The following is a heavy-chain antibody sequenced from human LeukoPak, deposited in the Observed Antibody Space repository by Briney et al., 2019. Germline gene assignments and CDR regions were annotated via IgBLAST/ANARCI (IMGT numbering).Heavy chain of an antibody. J-gene: IGHJ6*04. CDR2: IKQDGSEK. CDR1: GFTFSSQW. Sequence: GGSLRLSCEASGFTFSSQWMSWVRQAPGKGLEWVANIKQDGSEKYYVDYVKGRFTISRDNAKNSLYLQMNSLRAEDTAVYYCARDLRTSLVRGAWYYYYGMDVWGKGTTVTVSS. D-gene: IGHD3-10*01. V-gene: IGHV3-7*03. CDR3: ARDLRTSLVRGAWYYYYGMDV.